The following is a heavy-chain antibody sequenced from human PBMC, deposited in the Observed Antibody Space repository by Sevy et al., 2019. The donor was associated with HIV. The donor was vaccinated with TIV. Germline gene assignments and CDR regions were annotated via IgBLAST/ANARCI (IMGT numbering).Heavy chain of an antibody. V-gene: IGHV1-2*02. D-gene: IGHD5-12*01. CDR1: GYIFSDYW. CDR3: ARGGSDGNY. Sequence: ASVKVSCKASGYIFSDYWIYWVRQAPGQGFEWMGWINPASGATVSGQKFQGRVAMTSDTSINTAYMELYRLTSDDTAVYYCARGGSDGNYCGQGSLVTVSS. CDR2: INPASGAT. J-gene: IGHJ4*02.